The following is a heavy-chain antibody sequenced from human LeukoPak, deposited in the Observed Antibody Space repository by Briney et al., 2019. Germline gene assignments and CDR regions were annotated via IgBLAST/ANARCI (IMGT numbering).Heavy chain of an antibody. D-gene: IGHD4-11*01. V-gene: IGHV4-39*07. Sequence: SETLSLTCTVSGGSISSSSYYWGWIRQPPGKGLELIGEIYHTGSTNYNPSLQSRVTISIDKSKNQFSLRLSSVTAADTAVYYCGRTQHYDYSFDYWGQGTLVTVSS. CDR3: GRTQHYDYSFDY. CDR2: IYHTGST. J-gene: IGHJ4*02. CDR1: GGSISSSSYY.